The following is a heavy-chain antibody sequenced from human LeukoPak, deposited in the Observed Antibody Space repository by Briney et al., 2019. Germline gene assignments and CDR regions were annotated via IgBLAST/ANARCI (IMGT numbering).Heavy chain of an antibody. Sequence: GGSLRLSCAVSGFTFSSYSMNWVRQAPGKGLEWVSSIGSGSNYIDYADSVKGRFTISRDNAKNSLSLQMNSLRAEDTAVYYCARDFGQQLLGKYYYYG. CDR2: IGSGSNYI. CDR3: ARDFGQQLLGKYYYYG. J-gene: IGHJ6*01. CDR1: GFTFSSYS. D-gene: IGHD6-13*01. V-gene: IGHV3-21*01.